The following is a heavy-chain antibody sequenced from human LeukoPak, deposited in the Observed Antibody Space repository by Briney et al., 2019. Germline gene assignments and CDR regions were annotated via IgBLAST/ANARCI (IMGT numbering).Heavy chain of an antibody. Sequence: SETLSLTCTVSGGSISSGSYYWSWIRQPAGKGLSWIGRIYSSGSTNYNPSLKSRVTMSVDTSKNQFSLKVSSVTAADTAVYCCARVFDSGSQAYFYYMDVWGKGTTVTVSS. J-gene: IGHJ6*03. CDR2: IYSSGST. CDR3: ARVFDSGSQAYFYYMDV. CDR1: GGSISSGSYY. D-gene: IGHD3-10*01. V-gene: IGHV4-61*10.